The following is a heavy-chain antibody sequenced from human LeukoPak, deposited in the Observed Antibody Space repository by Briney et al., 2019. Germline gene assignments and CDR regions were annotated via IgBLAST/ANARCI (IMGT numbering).Heavy chain of an antibody. CDR2: MNPNSGNT. CDR1: GYTFTSYD. V-gene: IGHV1-8*03. Sequence: ASEKVSCKASGYTFTSYDINWVRQATGQGLEWMRWMNPNSGNTGYAQKFQGRVTITRNTSISTAYMELSSLRSEDTAVYYCARDGYQLLTFDYWGQGTLVTVSS. J-gene: IGHJ4*02. D-gene: IGHD2-2*01. CDR3: ARDGYQLLTFDY.